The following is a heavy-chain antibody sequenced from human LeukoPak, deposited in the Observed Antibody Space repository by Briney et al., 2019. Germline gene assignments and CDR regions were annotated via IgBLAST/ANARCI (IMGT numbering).Heavy chain of an antibody. CDR2: INPNSGDT. Sequence: ASVKVSCKASGYTFTGYYMHWVRQAPGQGLEWMGWINPNSGDTNYAQKFQGRVTMTRDTSISTAYMELSRLTSYDMAVYYCARERSDYGGNSIQEYWGQGTLVTVSS. V-gene: IGHV1-2*02. J-gene: IGHJ4*02. D-gene: IGHD4-23*01. CDR3: ARERSDYGGNSIQEY. CDR1: GYTFTGYY.